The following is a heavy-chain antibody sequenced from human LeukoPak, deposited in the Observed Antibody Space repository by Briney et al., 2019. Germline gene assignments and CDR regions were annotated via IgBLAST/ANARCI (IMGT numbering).Heavy chain of an antibody. CDR1: GFTFINFA. CDR2: IDGSGDRT. V-gene: IGHV3-23*01. D-gene: IGHD3-22*01. J-gene: IGHJ4*02. Sequence: GGSLRLSCAASGFTFINFAMTWVRQSPGKGLEWVSFIDGSGDRTSYADSVKGRFTISRDNSKNTLYLQMNSLRAEDTAVYYCAKDSDYDSSGSIDYWGQGTLVTVSS. CDR3: AKDSDYDSSGSIDY.